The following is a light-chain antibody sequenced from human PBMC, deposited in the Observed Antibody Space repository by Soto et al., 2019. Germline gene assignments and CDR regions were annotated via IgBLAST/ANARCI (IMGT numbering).Light chain of an antibody. CDR3: QAYDSSLV. V-gene: IGLV1-40*01. CDR2: GNI. CDR1: SSNIGAGYD. Sequence: QSVLTQPPSVSGAPGQRVTISCTGSSSNIGAGYDVHWYQQLPGTAPKLLIYGNINRPSGVPDRFPGSKSGTSASLAITGLQAADEADYYCQAYDSSLVFGGGTKLTVL. J-gene: IGLJ2*01.